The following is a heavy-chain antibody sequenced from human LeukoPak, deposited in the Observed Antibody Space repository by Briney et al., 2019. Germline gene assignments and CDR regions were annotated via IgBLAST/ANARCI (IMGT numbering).Heavy chain of an antibody. CDR3: ALGSGRYYGSGRLESDAFDI. D-gene: IGHD3-10*01. CDR2: IIPIFGTA. J-gene: IGHJ3*02. Sequence: ASVKVSCKASGCTFSSYAISWVRPAPGQGLDWMGGIIPIFGTANYAQKFQGRVTITTDESTSTAYMELSSLRSEDTAVYYCALGSGRYYGSGRLESDAFDIWGQGTMVTVSS. V-gene: IGHV1-69*05. CDR1: GCTFSSYA.